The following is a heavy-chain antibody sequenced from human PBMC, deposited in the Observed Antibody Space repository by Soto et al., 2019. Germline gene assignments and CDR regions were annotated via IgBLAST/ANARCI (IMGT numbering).Heavy chain of an antibody. J-gene: IGHJ4*02. V-gene: IGHV1-46*01. CDR2: INPSGGST. D-gene: IGHD4-17*01. CDR1: GYTFTSYY. Sequence: AASVKVSCKASGYTFTSYYMHWVRQAPGQGLEWMGVINPSGGSTSYSQKFQGRVTMTRDTSTSTFYMELSSLRSEATAVYYCARLATVTPPYYLDYWGQGTPVTV. CDR3: ARLATVTPPYYLDY.